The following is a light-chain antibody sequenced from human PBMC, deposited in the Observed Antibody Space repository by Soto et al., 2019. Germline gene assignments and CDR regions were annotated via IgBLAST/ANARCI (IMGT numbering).Light chain of an antibody. Sequence: QSVLTQPASVSGSPGQSITISCTGTTSDVGRYNLVSWYQQYPCKAPRLMIYEDIERPSGVSNRFSGSKSGNTASLTISGLQTEDEADYYCCSYAGGTSVVFGRGTKLTVL. CDR1: TSDVGRYNL. CDR3: CSYAGGTSVV. CDR2: EDI. V-gene: IGLV2-23*01. J-gene: IGLJ2*01.